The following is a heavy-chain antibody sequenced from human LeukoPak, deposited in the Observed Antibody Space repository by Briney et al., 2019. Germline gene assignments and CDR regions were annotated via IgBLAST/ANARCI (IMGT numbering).Heavy chain of an antibody. CDR2: INGDGSSA. V-gene: IGHV3-74*01. D-gene: IGHD5-12*01. CDR3: ARIRYNDYDD. Sequence: GGSLRLSCAASGFTFSNFWMHWVRQAPGKGLVWVSRINGDGSSASYADSVKGRFTISRDNAKNTLSLQMSSLRAEDTAIYYCARIRYNDYDDWGQGTLVTVSS. J-gene: IGHJ4*02. CDR1: GFTFSNFW.